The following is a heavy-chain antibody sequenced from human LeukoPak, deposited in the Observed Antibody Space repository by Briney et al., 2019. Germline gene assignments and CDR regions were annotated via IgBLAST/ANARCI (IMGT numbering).Heavy chain of an antibody. CDR1: GGSFSGYY. CDR2: INHSGST. D-gene: IGHD6-19*01. J-gene: IGHJ5*02. V-gene: IGHV4-34*01. Sequence: KTSETLSLTCAVYGGSFSGYYWSWIRQPPGKGLEWIGEINHSGSTNYNPSLKSRVTISVDTSKNQFSLKLSSVTAADTAVYYCARGEQWLITNWFDPWGQGTLVTVSS. CDR3: ARGEQWLITNWFDP.